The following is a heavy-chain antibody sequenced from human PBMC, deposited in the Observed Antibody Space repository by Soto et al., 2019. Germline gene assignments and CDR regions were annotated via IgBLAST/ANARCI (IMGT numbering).Heavy chain of an antibody. CDR1: GFTFSSYG. CDR2: ISYDGSNK. Sequence: QVQLVESGGGVVQPGRSLRLSCAASGFTFSSYGMHWVRQARGKGLEWVAVISYDGSNKYYADSVKGRFTISRDNSKNTLYLQMNSLRAEDTAVYYCAKIVNCSGGSCYDFDYWGQGTLVTVSS. J-gene: IGHJ4*02. V-gene: IGHV3-30*18. CDR3: AKIVNCSGGSCYDFDY. D-gene: IGHD2-15*01.